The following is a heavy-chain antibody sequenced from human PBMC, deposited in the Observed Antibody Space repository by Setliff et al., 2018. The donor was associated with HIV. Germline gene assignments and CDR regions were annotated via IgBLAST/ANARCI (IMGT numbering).Heavy chain of an antibody. Sequence: ASVKVSCKASGYTLTSYYIHWVRQAPGQGLEWMGVINPSTGGTSFAQKFQGRVTMTTGTPTSTVSMQLSSLTSEDTAVYYCASDQGEAAARWDAFDIWGQGTLVTVS. J-gene: IGHJ3*02. CDR3: ASDQGEAAARWDAFDI. CDR1: GYTLTSYY. V-gene: IGHV1-46*01. D-gene: IGHD6-13*01. CDR2: INPSTGGT.